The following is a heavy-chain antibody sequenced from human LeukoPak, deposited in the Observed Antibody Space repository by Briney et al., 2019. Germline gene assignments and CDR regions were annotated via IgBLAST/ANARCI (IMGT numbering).Heavy chain of an antibody. V-gene: IGHV1-46*01. Sequence: ASVKVSSKPSGYTFTSYNMHCGRPTPGQGLEWRGIINLSGGRISYVQEFQGKVTMTSGTSTSTVYMELSSLRSEDTAVYYCARDFGMKEYYDSSGYFPYYWGQGTLVTVSS. D-gene: IGHD3-22*01. CDR1: GYTFTSYN. CDR2: INLSGGRI. CDR3: ARDFGMKEYYDSSGYFPYY. J-gene: IGHJ4*02.